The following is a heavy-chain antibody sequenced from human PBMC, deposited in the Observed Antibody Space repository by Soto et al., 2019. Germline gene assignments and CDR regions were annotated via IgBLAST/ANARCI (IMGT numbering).Heavy chain of an antibody. D-gene: IGHD3-10*01. CDR1: GGSISSGGYS. Sequence: QLQLQESGSGLVKPSQTLSLTCAVSGGSISSGGYSWSWIRQPPGKGLEWIGYIYHSGSTYYNPSLKSRVTISVDRSKNQFSLKLSSATAADTAVYYCARDYYGSGSYYNGGGFDPWGQGTLVTVSS. CDR3: ARDYYGSGSYYNGGGFDP. J-gene: IGHJ5*02. V-gene: IGHV4-30-2*01. CDR2: IYHSGST.